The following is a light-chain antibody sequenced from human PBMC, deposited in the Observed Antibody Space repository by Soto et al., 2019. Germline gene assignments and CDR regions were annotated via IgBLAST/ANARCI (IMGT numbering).Light chain of an antibody. CDR3: QQYNSYWT. J-gene: IGKJ1*01. V-gene: IGKV1-5*01. CDR1: QSISSW. CDR2: DAS. Sequence: DIQLTQSPSFLSASVGDRVTITCRASQSISSWLAWYQQKPGKAPKLLIYDASSLESGVPSRFSGSGSGTEFTLTYSSLQPDDFATYYCQQYNSYWTFGQGTKVDIK.